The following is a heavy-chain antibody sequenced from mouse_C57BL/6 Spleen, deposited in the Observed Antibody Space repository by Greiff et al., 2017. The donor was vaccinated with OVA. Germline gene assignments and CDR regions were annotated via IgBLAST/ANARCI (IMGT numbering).Heavy chain of an antibody. V-gene: IGHV5-6*01. D-gene: IGHD3-2*02. CDR1: GFTFSSYG. CDR2: ISSGGSYT. J-gene: IGHJ2*01. CDR3: ARQTAQATSHYFDY. Sequence: EVLLVESGGDLVKPGASLKLSCAASGFTFSSYGMPWVRQTPDKRLEWVATISSGGSYTYYPDSVKGRFTISRDNAKNTLYLQLSSLKSEDTAMYYCARQTAQATSHYFDYWGQGTTLTVSS.